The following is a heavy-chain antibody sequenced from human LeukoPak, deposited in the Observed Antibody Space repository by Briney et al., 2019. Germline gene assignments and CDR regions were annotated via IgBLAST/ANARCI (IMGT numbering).Heavy chain of an antibody. CDR3: ARGVDTAITGGYYYYGMDV. V-gene: IGHV3-30*03. J-gene: IGHJ6*02. Sequence: PGGSLRLSCAASGLTFSNYGMHWVRQAPGKGLEWVAVISYDGSNKYYADSVKGRFTISRDNSKNTLYLQMNSLRAEDTAVYYCARGVDTAITGGYYYYGMDVWGQGTTVTVSS. D-gene: IGHD5-18*01. CDR1: GLTFSNYG. CDR2: ISYDGSNK.